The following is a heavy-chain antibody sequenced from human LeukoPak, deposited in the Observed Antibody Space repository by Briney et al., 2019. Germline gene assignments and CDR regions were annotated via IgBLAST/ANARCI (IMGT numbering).Heavy chain of an antibody. Sequence: GGSLRLSCAASGFTFSNYAMNWVRQAPRKGLEWVSGITGSADSTYYVGAVKGLFTISRDNSKNTLYLQMNSLRADDTAVYYCAKAIVEASLWCIDLWGRGTLVTVSS. CDR3: AKAIVEASLWCIDL. J-gene: IGHJ2*01. CDR2: ITGSADST. V-gene: IGHV3-23*01. CDR1: GFTFSNYA. D-gene: IGHD1-26*01.